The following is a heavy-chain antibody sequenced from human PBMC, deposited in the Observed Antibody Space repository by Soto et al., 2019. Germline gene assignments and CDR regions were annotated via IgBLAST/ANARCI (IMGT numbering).Heavy chain of an antibody. J-gene: IGHJ6*02. CDR1: GGTFSSYA. CDR3: SPITGTTSSYSYYYGMDV. D-gene: IGHD1-7*01. CDR2: IIPIFGTA. Sequence: QVQLVQSGAEVKKPGSSVKVSCKASGGTFSSYAISWVRQAPGQGLEWMGGIIPIFGTANYAKKFQGRVTITADESTSTAYMELSSLRSEDTAVYYCSPITGTTSSYSYYYGMDVWGQGTTVTVSS. V-gene: IGHV1-69*01.